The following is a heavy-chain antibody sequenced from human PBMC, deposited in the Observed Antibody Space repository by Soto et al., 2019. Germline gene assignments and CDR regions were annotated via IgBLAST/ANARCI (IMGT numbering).Heavy chain of an antibody. CDR1: GGSFSGYY. D-gene: IGHD3-16*01. V-gene: IGHV4-34*01. CDR3: ARLPALMTYYYYYGMDV. J-gene: IGHJ6*02. Sequence: SETLSLTCAVYGGSFSGYYWSWIRQPPGKGLEWIGEINHSGSTNYNPSLKSRVTISVDTSKNQFSLKLSSVTAADTAVYYCARLPALMTYYYYYGMDVWGQGTTVTVSS. CDR2: INHSGST.